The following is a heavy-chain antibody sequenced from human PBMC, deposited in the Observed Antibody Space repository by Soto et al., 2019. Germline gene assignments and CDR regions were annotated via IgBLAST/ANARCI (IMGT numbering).Heavy chain of an antibody. J-gene: IGHJ6*02. CDR3: ARTSAAGKYYYGMDV. Sequence: EVQLVQSGAEVKQPGESLKISCKGSGYSFTSYWIGWVRQMPGKGLEWMGIIYPGDSDTSYSPSFQGQVTISADKSISTAYLQWSSLKASDTAMYYSARTSAAGKYYYGMDVWGQGTTVTVSS. D-gene: IGHD6-13*01. CDR1: GYSFTSYW. V-gene: IGHV5-51*01. CDR2: IYPGDSDT.